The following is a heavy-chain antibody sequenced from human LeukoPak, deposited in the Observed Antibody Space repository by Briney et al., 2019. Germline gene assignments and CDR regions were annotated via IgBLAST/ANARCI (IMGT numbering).Heavy chain of an antibody. V-gene: IGHV5-51*01. CDR2: IFPGECDT. Sequence: GGALQISFKGPGYRFNDYWIGWGRPGPGKGGGWRGIIFPGECDTKYSPSFQGQVHISADKSISPAYLQWSSLKASDSAIYYCARHGLAGCIGGRCFTSFHFHGMDVWGQGTTVTVSS. CDR3: ARHGLAGCIGGRCFTSFHFHGMDV. D-gene: IGHD2-15*01. CDR1: GYRFNDYW. J-gene: IGHJ6*02.